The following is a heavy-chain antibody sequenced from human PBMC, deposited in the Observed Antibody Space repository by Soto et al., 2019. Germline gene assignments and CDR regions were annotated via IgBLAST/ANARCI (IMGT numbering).Heavy chain of an antibody. D-gene: IGHD3-22*01. Sequence: ASVKVSGKASGYTFTGYYMHWVRQAPGQGLEWMGWINPNSGGTNYAQKFQGRVTMTRDTSISTAYMELSRLRSDDTAVYYCARDSQYYYDSSGYYSPYDAFDIWGQGTMVTVSS. V-gene: IGHV1-2*02. CDR3: ARDSQYYYDSSGYYSPYDAFDI. CDR1: GYTFTGYY. CDR2: INPNSGGT. J-gene: IGHJ3*02.